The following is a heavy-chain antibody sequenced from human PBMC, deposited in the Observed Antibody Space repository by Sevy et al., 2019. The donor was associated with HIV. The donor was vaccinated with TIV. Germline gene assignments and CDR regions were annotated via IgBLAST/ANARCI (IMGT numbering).Heavy chain of an antibody. CDR1: GFSYSSYG. CDR3: VKEGGGEGGDH. V-gene: IGHV3-30*02. J-gene: IGHJ4*02. Sequence: GGSLRLSCAASGFSYSSYGMHWVRQAPGKGLEWVAYIQYDGSNKYYADSVKGRFTMSRDNSKNTLDLQMNSLRVEESAVYYCVKEGGGEGGDHWGQGTLVTVSS. D-gene: IGHD2-21*01. CDR2: IQYDGSNK.